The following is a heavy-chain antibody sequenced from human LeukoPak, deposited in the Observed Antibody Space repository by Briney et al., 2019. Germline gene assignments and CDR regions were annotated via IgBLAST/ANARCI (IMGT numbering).Heavy chain of an antibody. V-gene: IGHV3-74*01. CDR3: ARDLGQYYDTSDNWFDP. CDR2: INSDGINT. Sequence: GVLRLSCAASGFTFSNYWMHWVRQAPGKGLVWVSRINSDGINTSYADSVKGRSTISRDNAKNTLNLQMNSLRAEDTAVYYCARDLGQYYDTSDNWFDPWGQGTLVTVSS. J-gene: IGHJ5*02. CDR1: GFTFSNYW. D-gene: IGHD3-22*01.